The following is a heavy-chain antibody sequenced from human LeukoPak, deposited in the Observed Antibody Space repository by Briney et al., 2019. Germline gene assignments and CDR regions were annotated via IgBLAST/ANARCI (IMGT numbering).Heavy chain of an antibody. V-gene: IGHV3-23*01. CDR3: AKDGSGSYYNLDY. J-gene: IGHJ4*02. Sequence: GGSLRLSCAASRFTFRDYVMHWVRQAPGKGLEWVSAISGSGRTTYYADSVKGRFTISRDSSKNTLYLQMNSLRAEDTAVYYCAKDGSGSYYNLDYWGQGTLVTVSS. CDR1: RFTFRDYV. CDR2: ISGSGRTT. D-gene: IGHD3-10*01.